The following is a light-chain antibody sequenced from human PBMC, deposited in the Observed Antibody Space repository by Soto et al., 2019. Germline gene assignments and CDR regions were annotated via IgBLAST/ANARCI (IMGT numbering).Light chain of an antibody. Sequence: QSVLTQPASVSGSPGQSITISCTGTSSDVGGYNYVSWYQHHPGKAPKLMIYDVSNRPSGVSNRFSGSKSGNTASLTISGLPAEDEADYYCSSFTNRRTYVFGTGTKLTVL. V-gene: IGLV2-14*03. J-gene: IGLJ1*01. CDR3: SSFTNRRTYV. CDR1: SSDVGGYNY. CDR2: DVS.